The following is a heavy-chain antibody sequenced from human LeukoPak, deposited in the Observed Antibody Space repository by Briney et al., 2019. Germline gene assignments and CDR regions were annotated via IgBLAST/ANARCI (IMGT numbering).Heavy chain of an antibody. CDR3: AKQLGYCSDGSCYFPY. Sequence: SVKVSCKASGGTFSSYAISWVRQAPGQGLEWMGGIIPIFGTANYAQKFQGRAMITADESTSTAYMELSSLRSEDTAVYYCAKQLGYCSDGSCYFPYWGQGTLVTVSS. J-gene: IGHJ4*02. V-gene: IGHV1-69*13. D-gene: IGHD2-15*01. CDR1: GGTFSSYA. CDR2: IIPIFGTA.